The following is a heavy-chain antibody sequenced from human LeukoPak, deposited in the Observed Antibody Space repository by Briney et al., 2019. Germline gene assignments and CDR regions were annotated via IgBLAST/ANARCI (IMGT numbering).Heavy chain of an antibody. CDR2: INTNTGNP. V-gene: IGHV7-4-1*02. Sequence: ASVKVSCKASGYTFTSYAMNWVRQAPGQGLKWMGWINTNTGNPTYAQGFTGRFVFSLDTSVSTAYLQISSLKAEDTAVYYCARLLGPYCSSTSCSPSGDYWGQGTLVTVSS. CDR3: ARLLGPYCSSTSCSPSGDY. D-gene: IGHD2-2*01. J-gene: IGHJ4*02. CDR1: GYTFTSYA.